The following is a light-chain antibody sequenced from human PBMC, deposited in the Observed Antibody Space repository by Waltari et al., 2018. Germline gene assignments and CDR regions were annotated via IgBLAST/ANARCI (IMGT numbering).Light chain of an antibody. CDR2: GVS. Sequence: QSALTQPASVSGSPGQSITISCPGTSSDVGGYNYVPWYQPNPGKAPKLIIYGVSKRPSGVSNRFSGSKSGNTASLTISGLQAEDEADYYGSSYTSSSTLVLFGGGTKLTVL. CDR3: SSYTSSSTLVL. J-gene: IGLJ2*01. CDR1: SSDVGGYNY. V-gene: IGLV2-14*01.